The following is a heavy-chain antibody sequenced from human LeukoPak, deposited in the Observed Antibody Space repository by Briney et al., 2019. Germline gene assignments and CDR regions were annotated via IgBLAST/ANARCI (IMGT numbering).Heavy chain of an antibody. Sequence: GASVKVSCKASGGTFSSYAISWVRQAPGQGLEWMGGIIPIFGTANYAQKFQGRVTITTDESTSTAYMELSSLRSEDTAVYYCATQGSYYAFDSWGQGTLVTVSS. CDR3: ATQGSYYAFDS. CDR2: IIPIFGTA. V-gene: IGHV1-69*05. CDR1: GGTFSSYA. J-gene: IGHJ4*02. D-gene: IGHD1-26*01.